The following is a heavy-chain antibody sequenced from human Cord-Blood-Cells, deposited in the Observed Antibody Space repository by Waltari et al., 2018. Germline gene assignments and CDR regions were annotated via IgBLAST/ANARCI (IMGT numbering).Heavy chain of an antibody. D-gene: IGHD3-10*01. CDR2: IYHSGST. Sequence: QLQLQESGSGLVKPSQTLSLTCAVSGGSISSGGYSGRWLRQPPGKGLEWIGYIYHSGSTYYNPSLKSRVTISVDRSKNQFSLKLSSVTAADTAVYYCARGQGYGSGSIDYWGQGTLVTVSS. V-gene: IGHV4-30-2*01. CDR3: ARGQGYGSGSIDY. J-gene: IGHJ4*02. CDR1: GGSISSGGYS.